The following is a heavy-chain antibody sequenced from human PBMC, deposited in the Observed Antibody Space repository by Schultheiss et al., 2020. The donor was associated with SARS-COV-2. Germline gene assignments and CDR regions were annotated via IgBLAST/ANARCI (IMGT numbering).Heavy chain of an antibody. CDR1: GFTFSNSW. V-gene: IGHV3-7*01. CDR2: IKEDGSEK. J-gene: IGHJ5*02. CDR3: AKAFDYSNYGWFDP. Sequence: GGSLRLSCETSGFTFSNSWMTWVRQAPGKGLEWVANIKEDGSEKNYVDSVKGRFTISRDNAKNSLYLQMNSLRAEDTAVYYCAKAFDYSNYGWFDPWGQGTLVTVSS. D-gene: IGHD4-11*01.